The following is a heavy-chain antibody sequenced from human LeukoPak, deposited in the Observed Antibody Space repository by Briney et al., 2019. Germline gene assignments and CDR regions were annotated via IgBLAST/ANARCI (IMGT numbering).Heavy chain of an antibody. V-gene: IGHV5-51*01. J-gene: IGHJ4*02. CDR2: IYPGDSDT. CDR1: GYSFPNYW. Sequence: GESLKISCKGSGYSFPNYWIAWVRQMPGKGLEWMGIIYPGDSDTRYSPSFQGQVTISADKSISTAYLQWSSLKASDSAMYYCARRLVVGATVYYFDCWGQGTLVTVSS. CDR3: ARRLVVGATVYYFDC. D-gene: IGHD1-26*01.